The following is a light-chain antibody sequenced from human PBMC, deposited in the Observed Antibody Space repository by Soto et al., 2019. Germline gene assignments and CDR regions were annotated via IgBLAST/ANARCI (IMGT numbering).Light chain of an antibody. CDR3: QQRSNWPG. CDR1: PSVSNY. J-gene: IGKJ5*01. V-gene: IGKV3-11*01. Sequence: EIVLTQSPATLSLSPGERATLSCRASPSVSNYLAWYQQKTGQAPRLLIYDASNRATGIPARFSCSGSGTEFTLTLSSLGPEDFAVYYCQQRSNWPGFGQGTRLEIK. CDR2: DAS.